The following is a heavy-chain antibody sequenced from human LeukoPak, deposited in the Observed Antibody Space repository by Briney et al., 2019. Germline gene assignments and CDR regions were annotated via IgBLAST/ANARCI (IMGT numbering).Heavy chain of an antibody. Sequence: GGSLRLSCAASGFTFSSYAMSWVRQAPGKGLEWVSAISGSGGSTYYADSVKGRFTISRDNSKNTLYLQMNSLRAEDTAVYYCAKDYPLLRYFDWLEGGAFDIWGQGTMVTVSS. CDR3: AKDYPLLRYFDWLEGGAFDI. V-gene: IGHV3-23*01. J-gene: IGHJ3*02. CDR1: GFTFSSYA. CDR2: ISGSGGST. D-gene: IGHD3-9*01.